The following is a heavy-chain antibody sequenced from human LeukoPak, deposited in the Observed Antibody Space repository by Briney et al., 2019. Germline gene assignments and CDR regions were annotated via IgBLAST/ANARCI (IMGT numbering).Heavy chain of an antibody. CDR2: IRYDGSNK. D-gene: IGHD3-10*01. J-gene: IGHJ4*02. CDR3: ARGEFGELLTSFDY. CDR1: GFSFSSYG. Sequence: GGSLRLSCEVSGFSFSSYGMHWVRQAPGKGLEWVAFIRYDGSNKYYADSVKGRFTISRDNSKNTLYLQMNSLRSEDTAVYYCARGEFGELLTSFDYWGQGTLVTVSS. V-gene: IGHV3-30*02.